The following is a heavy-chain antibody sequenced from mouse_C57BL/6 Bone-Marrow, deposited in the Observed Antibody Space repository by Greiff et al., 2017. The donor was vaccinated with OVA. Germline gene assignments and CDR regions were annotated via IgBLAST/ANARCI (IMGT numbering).Heavy chain of an antibody. CDR2: IYPGSGST. CDR3: ARDYYGSSRDYFDY. J-gene: IGHJ2*01. V-gene: IGHV1-55*01. D-gene: IGHD1-1*01. Sequence: VKQRPGQGLEWIGDIYPGSGSTNYNEKFKSKATLTVDTSSSTAYMQLSSLTSEDSAVYYCARDYYGSSRDYFDYWGQGTTLTVSS.